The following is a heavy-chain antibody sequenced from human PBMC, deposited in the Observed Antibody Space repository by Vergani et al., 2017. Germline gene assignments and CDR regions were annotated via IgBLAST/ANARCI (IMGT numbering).Heavy chain of an antibody. CDR2: IYYSGST. J-gene: IGHJ4*02. CDR3: VQGYCSGGSCYSGWN. V-gene: IGHV4-39*01. CDR1: GGSIRSSSYY. D-gene: IGHD2-15*01. Sequence: QLQLQESGPGLVKPSETLSLTCTVSGGSIRSSSYYWGWIRQPPGKGLEWIGSIYYSGSTYYNPSLKSRVTISVDTSKNQFSLKLSSVTAADTAVYYCVQGYCSGGSCYSGWNWGQGTLVTVSS.